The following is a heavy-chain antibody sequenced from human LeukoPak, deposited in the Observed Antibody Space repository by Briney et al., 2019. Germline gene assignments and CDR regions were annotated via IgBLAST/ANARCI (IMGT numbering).Heavy chain of an antibody. CDR3: AKEASDYDSSGYYSDAFDI. J-gene: IGHJ3*02. CDR1: GFTVSSNY. D-gene: IGHD3-22*01. CDR2: IYSGGST. Sequence: GGSLRLSCAASGFTVSSNYMSWVRQAPGKGLEWVSVIYSGGSTYYADSVKGRLTISRDNSKNTLYLQMNSLRAEDTAVYYCAKEASDYDSSGYYSDAFDIWGQGTMVTVSS. V-gene: IGHV3-53*01.